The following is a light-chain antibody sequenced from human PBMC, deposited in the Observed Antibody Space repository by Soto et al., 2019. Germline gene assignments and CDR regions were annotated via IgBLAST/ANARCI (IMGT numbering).Light chain of an antibody. CDR3: QHYNSYPFT. J-gene: IGKJ3*01. CDR1: QSISSW. V-gene: IGKV1-5*03. CDR2: KAS. Sequence: DIQMTQSPSTLSASVGDRVTITCRASQSISSWLAWYQQKPGKATKLLIYKASSLDSGVPSRFSGSGSGAEFTLTISSLQADDFATYFYQHYNSYPFTFGPGTKVDIK.